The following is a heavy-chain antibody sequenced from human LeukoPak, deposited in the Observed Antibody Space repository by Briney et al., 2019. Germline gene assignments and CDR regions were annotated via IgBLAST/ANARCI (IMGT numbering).Heavy chain of an antibody. D-gene: IGHD4-17*01. CDR1: GGSISSHY. CDR2: IYYSGST. Sequence: SETLSLICTVSGGSISSHYWSWIRQPPGKGLEWIGYIYYSGSTNYNPSLKSRVTMSVDTSKNQFSLKLTSVTAADTAVYYCARRLRQNLFDPWGQGTLVTVSS. CDR3: ARRLRQNLFDP. J-gene: IGHJ5*02. V-gene: IGHV4-59*08.